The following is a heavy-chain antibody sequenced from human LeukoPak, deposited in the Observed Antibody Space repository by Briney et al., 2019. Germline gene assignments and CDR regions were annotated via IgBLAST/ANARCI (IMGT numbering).Heavy chain of an antibody. CDR2: INHSGST. Sequence: SETLSLTCAVYGGSFSGYYWSWIRQPPGKGLEWIGEINHSGSTKYNPSLKSRVTISVDTSKNQFSLKLSSVTAADTAVYYCARPGYYGSARGLDYWGQGTLVTVSS. V-gene: IGHV4-34*01. D-gene: IGHD3-10*01. CDR1: GGSFSGYY. CDR3: ARPGYYGSARGLDY. J-gene: IGHJ4*02.